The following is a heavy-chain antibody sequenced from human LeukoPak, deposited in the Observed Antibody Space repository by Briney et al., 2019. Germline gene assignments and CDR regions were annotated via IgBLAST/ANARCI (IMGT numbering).Heavy chain of an antibody. CDR3: ARDLVDGFDY. J-gene: IGHJ4*02. V-gene: IGHV4-59*01. D-gene: IGHD5-24*01. CDR2: IYYSGST. Sequence: SETLSLTCTVSGGSISSYYWSWIRQPPGKGLEWIGYIYYSGSTNYNPSLKSRVTISVDTSKNQFSLKLSSVTAADTAVYYCARDLVDGFDYWGQGTLVTVSS. CDR1: GGSISSYY.